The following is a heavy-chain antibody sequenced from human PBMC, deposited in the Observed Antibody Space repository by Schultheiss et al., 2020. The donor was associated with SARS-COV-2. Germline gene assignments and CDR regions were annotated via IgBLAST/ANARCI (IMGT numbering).Heavy chain of an antibody. J-gene: IGHJ4*02. V-gene: IGHV4-61*08. CDR3: ARGRDSGDFDY. Sequence: SETLSLTCTASGGFLSTSGYYWGWIRQPPGKGLEWIGYIYYSGSTNYNPSLKSRVTISVDTSKNQFSLKLSSVTAADTAVYYCARGRDSGDFDYWGQGTLVTVSS. CDR1: GGFLSTSGYY. D-gene: IGHD1-26*01. CDR2: IYYSGST.